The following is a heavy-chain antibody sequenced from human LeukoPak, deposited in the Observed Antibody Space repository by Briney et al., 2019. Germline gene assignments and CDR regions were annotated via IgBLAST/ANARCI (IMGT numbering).Heavy chain of an antibody. V-gene: IGHV3-30*04. J-gene: IGHJ4*02. CDR3: AKGRPYYGSGSFDY. D-gene: IGHD3-10*01. CDR1: GFTFSSYA. CDR2: ISYDGSNK. Sequence: GGSLRLSCAASGFTFSSYAMHWVRQAPGKGLEWVAVISYDGSNKYYADSVKGRFTISRDNSKNTLYLQTNSLRAEDTAVYYCAKGRPYYGSGSFDYWGQGTLVTVSS.